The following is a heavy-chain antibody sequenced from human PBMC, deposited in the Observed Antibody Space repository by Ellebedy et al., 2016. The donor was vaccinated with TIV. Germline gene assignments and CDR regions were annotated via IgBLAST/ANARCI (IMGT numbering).Heavy chain of an antibody. J-gene: IGHJ3*02. CDR2: ISAYNGYT. D-gene: IGHD3-22*01. V-gene: IGHV1-18*04. CDR1: GYTFTNYG. CDR3: ARDTYYYDSSGHYDAFDI. Sequence: ASVKVSCXASGYTFTNYGISWVRQAPGQGLEWMGWISAYNGYTNYVQNLQGRVTMTTDTSTSTAYMELRSLRSDDTAVYYCARDTYYYDSSGHYDAFDIWGQGTMVTVS.